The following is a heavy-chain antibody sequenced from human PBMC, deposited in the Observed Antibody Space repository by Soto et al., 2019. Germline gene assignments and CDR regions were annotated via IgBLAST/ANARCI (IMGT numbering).Heavy chain of an antibody. CDR1: GFTFSSYN. V-gene: IGHV3-30*18. D-gene: IGHD3-16*01. Sequence: QVQLVESGGGVVQPGRSLRLSCAASGFTFSSYNMHWVRQAPGKGLEWVAVISYVGSDKFYADSVKGRFSVSRDNSKNTLFLQVNNLKPEDTAVYYCAKFGGGYFDYWAHGTLVTVSP. J-gene: IGHJ4*03. CDR3: AKFGGGYFDY. CDR2: ISYVGSDK.